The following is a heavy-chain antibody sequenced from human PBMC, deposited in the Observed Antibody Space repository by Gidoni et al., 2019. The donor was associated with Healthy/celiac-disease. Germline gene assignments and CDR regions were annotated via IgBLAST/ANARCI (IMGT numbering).Heavy chain of an antibody. CDR2: IYHSGST. V-gene: IGHV4-30-2*01. D-gene: IGHD3-22*01. Sequence: QLQLQESGSGLVKPSQTLSLTCAVSGGSISSGGYSWSWIRQPPGKGLEWIGYIYHSGSTYYNPSLKSRVTISVDRSKNQFSLKLSSVTAADTAVYYCASSETVIPSTIDYWGQGTLVTVSS. J-gene: IGHJ4*02. CDR1: GGSISSGGYS. CDR3: ASSETVIPSTIDY.